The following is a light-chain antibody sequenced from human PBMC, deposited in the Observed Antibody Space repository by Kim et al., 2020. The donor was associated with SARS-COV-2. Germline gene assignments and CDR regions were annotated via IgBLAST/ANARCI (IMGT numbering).Light chain of an antibody. Sequence: EIVLTQSPATLSLSPEERATLSCRASQSVSSYLAWYQQKPGQAPRLLIYDASNRATGIPARFSGSGSGTDFTLTISSLEPEDFAVYYCQQRSNWPVITFGQGTRLEIK. CDR2: DAS. V-gene: IGKV3-11*01. J-gene: IGKJ5*01. CDR1: QSVSSY. CDR3: QQRSNWPVIT.